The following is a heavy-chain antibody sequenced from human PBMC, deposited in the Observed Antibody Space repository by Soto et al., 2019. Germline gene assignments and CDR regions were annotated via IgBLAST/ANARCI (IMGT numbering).Heavy chain of an antibody. CDR3: ARGAAAGNLVY. CDR1: GGSISSGGYS. D-gene: IGHD6-13*01. CDR2: IYHSGST. V-gene: IGHV4-30-2*01. J-gene: IGHJ4*02. Sequence: QLQLQESGSGLVTPSQTLSLTCAVSGGSISSGGYSWSWIRQPPGKGLEWIGYIYHSGSTYYNPSLKGRGTISVDRAKNQVSLKLSSVTAADTAVYYCARGAAAGNLVYGGQGTLVTVSS.